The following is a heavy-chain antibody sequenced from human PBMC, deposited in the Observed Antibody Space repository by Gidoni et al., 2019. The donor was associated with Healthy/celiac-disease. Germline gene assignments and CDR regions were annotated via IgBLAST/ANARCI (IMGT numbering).Heavy chain of an antibody. CDR1: GFPFSRYA. D-gene: IGHD2-2*01. J-gene: IGHJ4*02. CDR3: AIHVPARGSGPGRGFDY. V-gene: IGHV3-23*01. Sequence: EVQLLGVGGGLVQPGGSPGRSWSASGFPFSRYAMSWVRQAPGKGLEWVSAISGSGGSTYYADSVKGRFTISRDNSKNTLYLQMNSLRAEDTAVYYCAIHVPARGSGPGRGFDYWGQGTLVTVSS. CDR2: ISGSGGST.